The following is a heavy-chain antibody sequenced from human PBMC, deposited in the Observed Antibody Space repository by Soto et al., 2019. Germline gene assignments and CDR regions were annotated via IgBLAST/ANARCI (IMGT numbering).Heavy chain of an antibody. J-gene: IGHJ5*02. CDR1: GYTFTSYA. D-gene: IGHD6-13*01. V-gene: IGHV1-3*01. CDR2: INAGNGNT. CDR3: ARGIAAAGAGNWFDP. Sequence: AASVKVSCKASGYTFTSYAMHWVRQAPGQRLEWMGWINAGNGNTKYSQKFQGRVTITRDTSASTAYMELSSLRSEDTAVYYCARGIAAAGAGNWFDPWGQGTLVTVSS.